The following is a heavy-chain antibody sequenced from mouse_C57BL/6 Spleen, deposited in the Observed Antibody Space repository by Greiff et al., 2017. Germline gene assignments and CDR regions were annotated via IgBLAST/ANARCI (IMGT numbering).Heavy chain of an antibody. D-gene: IGHD2-1*01. V-gene: IGHV1-82*01. Sequence: QVQLQQSGPELVKPGASVKISCKASGYAFSSSWMNWVKQRPGKGLEWIGRIYPGDGDTNYNGKFKGKATLTADKSSSTAYMQLSSLTSADSAVYFCARHGNYVGDYAMDYWGQGTSVTVSS. CDR3: ARHGNYVGDYAMDY. J-gene: IGHJ4*01. CDR2: IYPGDGDT. CDR1: GYAFSSSW.